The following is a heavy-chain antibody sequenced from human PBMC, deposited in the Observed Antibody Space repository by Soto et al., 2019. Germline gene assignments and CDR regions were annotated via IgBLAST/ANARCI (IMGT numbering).Heavy chain of an antibody. D-gene: IGHD1-1*01. CDR1: GGSVSSGSYY. J-gene: IGHJ4*02. CDR3: AREGDRTANTFDC. Sequence: PSETLSLTCTVSGGSVSSGSYYWSWVRQPPGRGLEWIGYIYYSGSTNYNPSLKSRVSISLETSKQQFSLKLSSVTAAGTAVYYCAREGDRTANTFDCWGPGTLVTVSS. V-gene: IGHV4-61*01. CDR2: IYYSGST.